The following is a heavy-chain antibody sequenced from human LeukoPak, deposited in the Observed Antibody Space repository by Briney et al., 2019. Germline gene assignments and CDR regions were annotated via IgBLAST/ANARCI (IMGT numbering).Heavy chain of an antibody. V-gene: IGHV3-30*18. CDR2: ISYDGSNK. CDR1: GFTFSSYG. Sequence: GGSLRLSCAASGFTFSSYGMHWVRQAPGKGLEWVAVISYDGSNKYYADSVKGRFTISRDNTKNTLYLQMNSLRAEDTAVYYCAKAIVGAAFDYWGQGTLVTVSS. D-gene: IGHD1-26*01. J-gene: IGHJ4*02. CDR3: AKAIVGAAFDY.